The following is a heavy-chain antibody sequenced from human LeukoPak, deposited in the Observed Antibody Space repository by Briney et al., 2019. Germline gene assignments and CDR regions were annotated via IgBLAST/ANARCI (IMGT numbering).Heavy chain of an antibody. CDR2: ISAYNGNT. CDR3: ARGSAMAQKQLVRHFDS. D-gene: IGHD6-6*01. J-gene: IGHJ4*02. Sequence: GASVKVSCKASAHTFTSYGISSVRQAPGNPLEWIGWISAYNGNTKYAQKLQDRVTMTTDTSTTSAYMEVRSLTSDDTAVYYCARGSAMAQKQLVRHFDSWGQGTLVIVSS. V-gene: IGHV1-18*04. CDR1: AHTFTSYG.